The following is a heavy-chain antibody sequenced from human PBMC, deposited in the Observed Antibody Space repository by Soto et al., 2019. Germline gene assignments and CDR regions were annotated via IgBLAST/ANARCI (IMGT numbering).Heavy chain of an antibody. CDR2: ISGSGGST. CDR1: GFTFSSYA. D-gene: IGHD1-1*01. V-gene: IGHV3-23*01. J-gene: IGHJ4*02. Sequence: GGSLRLSCAASGFTFSSYAMSWVRQAPGKGLEWVSAISGSGGSTYYADSVKGRFTISRDNSKNTLYLQMNSLRAEDTVVYSCANALPYHDRATNDPFDYWGQGTMVTVSS. CDR3: ANALPYHDRATNDPFDY.